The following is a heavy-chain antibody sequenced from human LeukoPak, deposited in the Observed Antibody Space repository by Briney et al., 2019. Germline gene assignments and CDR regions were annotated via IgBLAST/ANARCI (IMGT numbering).Heavy chain of an antibody. D-gene: IGHD3-10*01. CDR3: AKDYSGNYANEIPVDY. CDR1: GFTFSTCA. V-gene: IGHV3-23*01. Sequence: GGSLRLSCAASGFTFSTCAMSWVREAPGKGLEWVSAITGGGDSTYYADSVKGRFTISRDNSKNTLYLQMNSLGAEDTAVYFCAKDYSGNYANEIPVDYWGQGTLVTVSS. J-gene: IGHJ4*02. CDR2: ITGGGDST.